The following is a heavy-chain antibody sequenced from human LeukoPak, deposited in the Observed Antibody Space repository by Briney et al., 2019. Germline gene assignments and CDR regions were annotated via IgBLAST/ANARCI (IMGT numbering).Heavy chain of an antibody. D-gene: IGHD3-10*02. J-gene: IGHJ6*04. Sequence: GGSLRLSCAASGFTFSSYEMNWVRQAPGKGLEWVSYISSSGSTIYYADSVKGRLTISRDSAKNSLYLQMNSLRAEDTAVYYCAELGITMIGGVWGKGTTVTISS. CDR3: AELGITMIGGV. CDR2: ISSSGSTI. V-gene: IGHV3-48*03. CDR1: GFTFSSYE.